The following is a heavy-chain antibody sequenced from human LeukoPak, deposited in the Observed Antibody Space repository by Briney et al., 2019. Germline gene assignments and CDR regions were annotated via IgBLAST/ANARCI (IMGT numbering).Heavy chain of an antibody. V-gene: IGHV3-48*01. CDR1: GFAFSSYG. CDR3: TRPDYYRGAESYGGDF. D-gene: IGHD3-10*01. J-gene: IGHJ4*02. CDR2: IGGDFANI. Sequence: GGSLRLSCVASGFAFSSYGMNWVRQAPGKGLEWGSYIGGDFANIYSDSWKGRFTISRDNAKNSLSLQMNSLRADDTAVYYCTRPDYYRGAESYGGDFWGQGTLVTVSS.